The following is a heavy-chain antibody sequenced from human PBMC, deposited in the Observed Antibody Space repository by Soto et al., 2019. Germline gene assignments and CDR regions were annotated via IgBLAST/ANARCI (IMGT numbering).Heavy chain of an antibody. V-gene: IGHV4-31*03. CDR1: GGSISSGGYY. CDR2: IYYSGST. D-gene: IGHD5-12*01. Sequence: QVQLQESGPGLVKPSQTLSLTCTVSGGSISSGGYYWSWIRQHPGKGLEWIGYIYYSGSTYYNPSLKSRVTISVDTSKNQFSLKLSSVTAADTAVYYCARSPGYSGYDYPPDIAVAGTDYFDYWGQGTLVTVSS. J-gene: IGHJ4*02. CDR3: ARSPGYSGYDYPPDIAVAGTDYFDY.